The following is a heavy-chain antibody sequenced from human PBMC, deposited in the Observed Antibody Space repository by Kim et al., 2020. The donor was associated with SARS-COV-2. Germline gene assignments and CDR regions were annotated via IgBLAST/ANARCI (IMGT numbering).Heavy chain of an antibody. D-gene: IGHD6-13*01. J-gene: IGHJ3*02. Sequence: AQKLQGRVTMTTDTSTSTAYMELRSLRSDDTAVYYCARGGSSWYSRAFDIWGQGTMVTVSS. V-gene: IGHV1-18*01. CDR3: ARGGSSWYSRAFDI.